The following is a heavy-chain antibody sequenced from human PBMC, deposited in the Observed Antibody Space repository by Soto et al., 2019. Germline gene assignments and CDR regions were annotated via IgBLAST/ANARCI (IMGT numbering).Heavy chain of an antibody. CDR1: GFTFSSYG. Sequence: QVQLVESGGGVVQPGRSLRLSCAASGFTFSSYGMHWVRQAPGKGPEWVALIWFDGSDKYSADSVKGRFTISRDNSKNTLYLQMNSLRADDTAVYYCARLYCSASSCYSVGGFDIWGQGTMVTVSS. D-gene: IGHD2-15*01. CDR2: IWFDGSDK. CDR3: ARLYCSASSCYSVGGFDI. V-gene: IGHV3-33*03. J-gene: IGHJ3*02.